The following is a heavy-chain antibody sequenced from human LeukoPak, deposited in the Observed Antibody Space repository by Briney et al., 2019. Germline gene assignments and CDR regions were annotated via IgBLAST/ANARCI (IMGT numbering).Heavy chain of an antibody. CDR1: GYTFTGYY. V-gene: IGHV1-2*02. D-gene: IGHD3-9*01. CDR2: INPNSGGT. CDR3: VRDVWIDNILTGYCY. Sequence: ASVKVSCKASGYTFTGYYMHWVRQAPGQGLEWMGWINPNSGGTNYAQKFQGRVTMTRDTSISTAYMELSSLTSDDTAMYYCVRDVWIDNILTGYCYWGQGTLVTVSS. J-gene: IGHJ4*02.